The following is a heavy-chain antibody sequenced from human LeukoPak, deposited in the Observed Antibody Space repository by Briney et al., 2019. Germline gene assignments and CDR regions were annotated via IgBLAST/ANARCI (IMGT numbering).Heavy chain of an antibody. J-gene: IGHJ4*02. CDR3: ARSGLLWFGESPFDY. CDR2: IYYSGST. D-gene: IGHD3-10*01. V-gene: IGHV4-59*01. CDR1: GGSISSYY. Sequence: SETLSLTCTVSGGSISSYYWSWIRQPPGKGLEWIGYIYYSGSTNYNPSLKSRVTISVDTSKNQSSLKLSSVTAADTAVYYCARSGLLWFGESPFDYWGQGTLVTVSS.